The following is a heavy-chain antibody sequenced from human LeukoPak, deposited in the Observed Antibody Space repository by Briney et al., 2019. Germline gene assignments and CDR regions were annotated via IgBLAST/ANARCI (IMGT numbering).Heavy chain of an antibody. CDR1: GFTFSDHY. J-gene: IGHJ4*02. V-gene: IGHV4-38-2*02. D-gene: IGHD6-13*01. Sequence: GSLRLSCAASGFTFSDHYMDWVRQAAGKGLEWIGSIYYSGSTYYNPSLKSRVTISVDTSKNQFSLKLSSVTAADTAVYYCAREGRRAAAGFDYWGQGTLVTVSS. CDR2: IYYSGST. CDR3: AREGRRAAAGFDY.